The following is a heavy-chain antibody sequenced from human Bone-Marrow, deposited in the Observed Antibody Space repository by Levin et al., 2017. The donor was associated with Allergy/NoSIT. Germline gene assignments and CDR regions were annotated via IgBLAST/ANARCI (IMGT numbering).Heavy chain of an antibody. CDR1: GGSFSGYY. D-gene: IGHD6-13*01. Sequence: SETLSLTCAVYGGSFSGYYWSWIRQPPGKGLEWIGEINNRGSTNYNPSLKSRVTISVDTSKNQFSLKLSSVTAADTAVYYCASIKGQQLVRGVTNWFDPWGQGTLVTVSS. V-gene: IGHV4-34*01. CDR2: INNRGST. J-gene: IGHJ5*02. CDR3: ASIKGQQLVRGVTNWFDP.